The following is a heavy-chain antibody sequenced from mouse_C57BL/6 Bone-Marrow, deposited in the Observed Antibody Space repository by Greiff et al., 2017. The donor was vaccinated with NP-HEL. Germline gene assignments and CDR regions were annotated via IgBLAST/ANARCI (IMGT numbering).Heavy chain of an antibody. CDR1: GYTFTSYW. CDR2: IDPSDSYT. V-gene: IGHV1-50*01. Sequence: QVQLQQPGAELVKPGASVKLSCKASGYTFTSYWMQWVKQRPGQGLEWIGEIDPSDSYTNYNQKFKGKATLTVDTSSSTAYMQLSSRTSEDSAVYYGARENSSGSGAYWGQGTLVTVSA. J-gene: IGHJ3*01. D-gene: IGHD3-2*02. CDR3: ARENSSGSGAY.